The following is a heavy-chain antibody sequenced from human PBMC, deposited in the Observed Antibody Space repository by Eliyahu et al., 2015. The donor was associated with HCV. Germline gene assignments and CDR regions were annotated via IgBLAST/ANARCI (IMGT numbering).Heavy chain of an antibody. CDR1: GFSLSTSGMC. J-gene: IGHJ3*02. CDR2: IDWDDNK. CDR3: ARSTYYYESSSFDDAFDI. Sequence: QVTLRESGPALVKATQTLTLTCTFSGFSLSTSGMCVXCIRQPPGKALEWLARIDWDDNKYYSTSLKTRLTISKDTSKNQVVLTMTNMDPVDTATYYCARSTYYYESSSFDDAFDIWGQGTMVTVSS. D-gene: IGHD3-22*01. V-gene: IGHV2-70*15.